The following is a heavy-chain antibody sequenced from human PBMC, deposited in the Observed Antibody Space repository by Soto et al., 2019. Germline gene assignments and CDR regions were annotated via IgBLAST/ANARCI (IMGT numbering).Heavy chain of an antibody. CDR1: GGSISSSSYY. Sequence: SETLSLTCTVSGGSISSSSYYWGWIRQPPGKGLEWIGSIYYSGSTYYNPSLKSRVTISVDTSKNQFSLKLSSVTAADTAVYYCARLRGGSSSWYDNYGMDVWGQGTTVTVSS. CDR3: ARLRGGSSSWYDNYGMDV. V-gene: IGHV4-39*01. D-gene: IGHD6-13*01. J-gene: IGHJ6*02. CDR2: IYYSGST.